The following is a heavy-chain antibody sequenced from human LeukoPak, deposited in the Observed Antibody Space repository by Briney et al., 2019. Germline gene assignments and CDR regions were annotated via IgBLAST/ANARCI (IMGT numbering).Heavy chain of an antibody. CDR1: GFTFSSYS. J-gene: IGHJ4*02. D-gene: IGHD2-2*01. CDR3: AREGDIVVVPADLDY. V-gene: IGHV3-21*01. Sequence: GGSLRLSCAASGFTFSSYSMNWVRQAPGKGLEWVSSISSSSSYIYYADSVKGRFTISRDNAKNSLYLQMNSLRAEDAAVYYCAREGDIVVVPADLDYWGQGTLVTVSS. CDR2: ISSSSSYI.